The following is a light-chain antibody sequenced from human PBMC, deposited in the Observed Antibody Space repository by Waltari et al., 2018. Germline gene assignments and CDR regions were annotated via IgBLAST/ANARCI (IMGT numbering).Light chain of an antibody. CDR2: EVT. J-gene: IGLJ2*01. CDR3: TSYAGSNNVV. Sequence: QSALTQPPSASGSPGQSVTISCTGISSDVSNYNYVSWYQHHPGQAPKLPLYEVTKRPSGIPDRFSGSKSGNTASLTISGLQAEDEASYYCTSYAGSNNVVFGGGTKVTVL. V-gene: IGLV2-8*01. CDR1: SSDVSNYNY.